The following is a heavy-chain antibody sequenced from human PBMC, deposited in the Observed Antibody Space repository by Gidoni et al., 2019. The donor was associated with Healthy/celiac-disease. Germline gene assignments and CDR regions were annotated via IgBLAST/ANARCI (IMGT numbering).Heavy chain of an antibody. CDR3: AKTYYYDSSGYCFDY. CDR1: GFTFDDYA. D-gene: IGHD3-22*01. CDR2: ISLNSGSI. Sequence: DVQLVESGGGLVQPGRSLRLSCAASGFTFDDYAMHWVRQAPGKGLGWVSGISLNSGSIGYADSVKGRFTISRDNAKNSLYLQMNRLRAEDTALYYCAKTYYYDSSGYCFDYWGQGTLVTVSS. V-gene: IGHV3-9*01. J-gene: IGHJ4*02.